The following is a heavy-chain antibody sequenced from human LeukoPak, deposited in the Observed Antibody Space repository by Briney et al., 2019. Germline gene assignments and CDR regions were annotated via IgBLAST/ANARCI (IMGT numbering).Heavy chain of an antibody. CDR1: GFTVSSNY. Sequence: GGSLRLSCAASGFTVSSNYMSWVRQAPGKGLEWVSVIYSGGSTYYADSVKGRFTISRDNSKNTLYLQMNSLRAEDTAVYYCARVVLGYYDSSGKNDYWGQGTLVTVSS. CDR2: IYSGGST. V-gene: IGHV3-66*01. D-gene: IGHD3-22*01. J-gene: IGHJ4*02. CDR3: ARVVLGYYDSSGKNDY.